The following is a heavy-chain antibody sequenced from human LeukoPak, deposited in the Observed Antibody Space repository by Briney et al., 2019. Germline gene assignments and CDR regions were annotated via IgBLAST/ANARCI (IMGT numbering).Heavy chain of an antibody. D-gene: IGHD3-22*01. CDR3: ARDSGYYYPSFDY. Sequence: ASVKVSCKASRGTFSSYAISWVRQAPGQGLEWMGGIIPIFGTANYAQKFQGRVTITTDESTSTAYMELSSLRSEDTAVYYCARDSGYYYPSFDYWGQGTLVTVSS. CDR1: RGTFSSYA. J-gene: IGHJ4*02. V-gene: IGHV1-69*05. CDR2: IIPIFGTA.